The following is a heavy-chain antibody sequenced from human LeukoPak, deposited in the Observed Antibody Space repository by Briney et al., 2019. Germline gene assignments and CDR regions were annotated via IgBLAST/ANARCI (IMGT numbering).Heavy chain of an antibody. CDR3: ARHRWMQLCDY. Sequence: PSETLSLTCTVSGGSISSSSYYWGWIRQPPGKGLEWIGSIYYSGSTYYNPSLKSRVTISVDTSKNQFSLKLSSVTAADTAVYYCARHRWMQLCDYWGQGTLVTVSS. D-gene: IGHD5-18*01. J-gene: IGHJ4*02. CDR1: GGSISSSSYY. CDR2: IYYSGST. V-gene: IGHV4-39*01.